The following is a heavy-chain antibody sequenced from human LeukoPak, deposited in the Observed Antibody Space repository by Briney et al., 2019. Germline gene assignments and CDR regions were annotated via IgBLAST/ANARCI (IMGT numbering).Heavy chain of an antibody. J-gene: IGHJ5*02. D-gene: IGHD3-10*01. CDR2: MNPNSGNT. Sequence: ASVKVSCKASGYTFTSYDINWVRQATGQGLEWMGWMNPNSGNTGYAQKFQGRVSMTRNTSISTAYMELSSLRSEDTAVYYCARGLDYYGSGKSWFDPWGQGTLVTVSS. CDR3: ARGLDYYGSGKSWFDP. CDR1: GYTFTSYD. V-gene: IGHV1-8*01.